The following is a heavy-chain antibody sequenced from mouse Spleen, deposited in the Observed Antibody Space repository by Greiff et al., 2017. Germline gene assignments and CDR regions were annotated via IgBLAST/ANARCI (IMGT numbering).Heavy chain of an antibody. CDR2: ISSGGGNT. V-gene: IGHV5-9*04. Sequence: EVQVVESGGGLVKPGGSLKLSCAASGFTFSSYTMSWVRQTPAKRLEWVATISSGGGNTYYPDSVKGRFTISRDNARNTLYLQMSSLRSEDTAMYYCARRGDWFAYWGQGTLVTVSA. D-gene: IGHD2-13*01. CDR1: GFTFSSYT. J-gene: IGHJ3*01. CDR3: ARRGDWFAY.